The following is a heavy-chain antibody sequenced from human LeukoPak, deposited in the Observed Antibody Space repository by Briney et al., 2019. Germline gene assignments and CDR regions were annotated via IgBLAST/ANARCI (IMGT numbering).Heavy chain of an antibody. D-gene: IGHD6-19*01. J-gene: IGHJ6*03. Sequence: GESLKISCKGSGYSFTSYWIGWVRQMPGKGLEWMGIIYPGDSDTRYSPSFQGQVTISADKSISTAYLQWSSLKASDTAMYYCARRGSSGWYGTFYMDVWGKGTMVTVSS. CDR3: ARRGSSGWYGTFYMDV. CDR2: IYPGDSDT. CDR1: GYSFTSYW. V-gene: IGHV5-51*01.